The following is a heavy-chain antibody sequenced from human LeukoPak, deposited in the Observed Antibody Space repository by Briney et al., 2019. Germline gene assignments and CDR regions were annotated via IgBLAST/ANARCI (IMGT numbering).Heavy chain of an antibody. CDR2: INPNSGGS. Sequence: ASVKVSCKASGYTFTGYYIHWVRQAPGQGLEWMGWINPNSGGSKYAQKFQGRVTMTRDTSISTAYMELSRLRYDDTAVYYCARVQEYYDYVWGSYRPNYFDYWGQGTLVTVSS. V-gene: IGHV1-2*02. D-gene: IGHD3-16*02. CDR1: GYTFTGYY. CDR3: ARVQEYYDYVWGSYRPNYFDY. J-gene: IGHJ4*02.